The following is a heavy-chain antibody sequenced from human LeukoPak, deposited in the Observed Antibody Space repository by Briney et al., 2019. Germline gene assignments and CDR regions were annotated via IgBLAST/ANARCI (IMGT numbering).Heavy chain of an antibody. CDR2: IYYSGST. D-gene: IGHD2-15*01. V-gene: IGHV4-39*07. CDR3: AISTARYCSGGSCPHY. Sequence: SETLSLTCTVSGGSISSSSYYWGWIRQPPWKGLEWIGSIYYSGSTYYNPSLKSRVTISVDTSKNQFSLKLSSVTAADTAVYYCAISTARYCSGGSCPHYWGQGTLVTVSS. J-gene: IGHJ4*02. CDR1: GGSISSSSYY.